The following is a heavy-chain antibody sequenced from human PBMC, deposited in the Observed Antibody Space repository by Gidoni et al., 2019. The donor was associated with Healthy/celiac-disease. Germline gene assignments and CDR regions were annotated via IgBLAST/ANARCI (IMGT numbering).Heavy chain of an antibody. Sequence: QVTLRESGPALVKPTQTLTLTCTFSGFSLSTSGMCVSWIRQPPGKALEWLARLDWDDDKYYSTSLKTRLTISKDTSKNQVVLTMTNMDPVDTATYYCARTPVTVGASDYWGQGTLVTVSS. CDR3: ARTPVTVGASDY. D-gene: IGHD1-26*01. CDR1: GFSLSTSGMC. V-gene: IGHV2-70*15. CDR2: LDWDDDK. J-gene: IGHJ4*02.